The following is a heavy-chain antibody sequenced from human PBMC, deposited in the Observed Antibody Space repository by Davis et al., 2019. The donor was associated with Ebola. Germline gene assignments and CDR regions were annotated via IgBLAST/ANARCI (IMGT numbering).Heavy chain of an antibody. D-gene: IGHD3-9*01. Sequence: PGGSLRLSCTVSGGSISSGGYYWSWIRQPPGKGLEWIGYIYYSGSTNYNPSLKSRVTISVDTSKNQFSLKLSSVTAADTAVYYCARLVRYFDWSYYFDYWGQGTLVTVSS. V-gene: IGHV4-61*08. CDR3: ARLVRYFDWSYYFDY. CDR1: GGSISSGGYY. J-gene: IGHJ4*02. CDR2: IYYSGST.